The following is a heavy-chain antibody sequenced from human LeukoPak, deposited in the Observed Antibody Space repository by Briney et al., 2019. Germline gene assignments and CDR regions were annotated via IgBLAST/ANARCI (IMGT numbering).Heavy chain of an antibody. CDR3: ATAQTDYDILTGYGN. D-gene: IGHD3-9*01. Sequence: ASVKVSCKVSGYTLTELSMHWVRQAPGKGLEWMGGFDPEDGETIYAQKFQGRVTMTEDTSTDTAYMELSSLRSGDTAVYYCATAQTDYDILTGYGNWGQGTLVTVSS. CDR2: FDPEDGET. V-gene: IGHV1-24*01. CDR1: GYTLTELS. J-gene: IGHJ4*02.